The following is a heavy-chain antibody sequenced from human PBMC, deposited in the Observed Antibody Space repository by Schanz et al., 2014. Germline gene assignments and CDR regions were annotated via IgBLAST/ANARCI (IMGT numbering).Heavy chain of an antibody. V-gene: IGHV3-48*01. CDR1: GFNFSGYS. CDR2: ISGSSSTK. J-gene: IGHJ4*02. Sequence: VQLVESGGGVVQPGRSLRLSCAASGFNFSGYSMNWVRQAPGKGLEWVSYISGSSSTKYYADSVKGRFTISRDNGKKSLYLQMNSLRAEDTAVYYCARDGDFDYWGQGTLXTVSS. CDR3: ARDGDFDY.